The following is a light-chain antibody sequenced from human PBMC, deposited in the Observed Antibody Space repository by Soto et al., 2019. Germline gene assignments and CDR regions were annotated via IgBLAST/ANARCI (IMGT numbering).Light chain of an antibody. Sequence: DIVLTQSPGTLSLSPGERATLSCRASQSLRTNSLAWYQQKPGQAPRLLIYGASTRATGIPARFSGSGSGTEFTLTISSLQSEDFAVYYCQQYNNWPSWTFGQGTKVDIK. CDR1: QSLRTN. J-gene: IGKJ1*01. CDR2: GAS. CDR3: QQYNNWPSWT. V-gene: IGKV3-15*01.